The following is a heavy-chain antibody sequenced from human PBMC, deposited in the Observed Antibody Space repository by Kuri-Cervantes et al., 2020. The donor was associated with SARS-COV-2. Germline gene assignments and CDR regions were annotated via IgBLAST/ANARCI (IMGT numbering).Heavy chain of an antibody. J-gene: IGHJ3*02. CDR2: IYYDGRT. Sequence: SETLSLTCTVSGGSISSGCYYWGWIRQPPGKGLEFIGTIYYDGRTYYNTSLKSRVTISVDTSKNQFSLMPSSVTAADTAVYYCAGHRHWNSGDAFDIWGQGTMVTVSS. V-gene: IGHV4-39*01. D-gene: IGHD1-7*01. CDR3: AGHRHWNSGDAFDI. CDR1: GGSISSGCYY.